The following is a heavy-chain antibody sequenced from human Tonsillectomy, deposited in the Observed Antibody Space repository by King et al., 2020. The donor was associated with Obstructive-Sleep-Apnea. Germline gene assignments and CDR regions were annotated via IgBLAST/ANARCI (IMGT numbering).Heavy chain of an antibody. D-gene: IGHD2-15*01. CDR2: IYHSGST. J-gene: IGHJ4*02. V-gene: IGHV4-4*02. CDR1: GGSISSSNW. Sequence: QLQESGPGLVKPSGTLSLTCAVSGGSISSSNWGSWVRQPPGKGLEWIGEIYHSGSTNYNPSLNSRVTISVDKSTNQFSLNLYSVTAADTAVYYCARISCSGGSCSTPLYYFDYWGQGTLVTVSS. CDR3: ARISCSGGSCSTPLYYFDY.